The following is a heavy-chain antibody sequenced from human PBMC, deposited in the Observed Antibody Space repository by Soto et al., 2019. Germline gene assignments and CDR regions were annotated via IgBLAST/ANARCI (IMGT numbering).Heavy chain of an antibody. CDR1: GYTFTSYG. Sequence: GXSGKVCRKASGYTFTSYGIHWVRQAPGQSLEWMGWINAANGDTKYSPKFQGRVTITRDTSASTAYMELSSLRSEDTAVYYCVRRHVSATGIDWFDHWGQGTLVTVSS. V-gene: IGHV1-3*01. J-gene: IGHJ5*02. CDR2: INAANGDT. D-gene: IGHD6-13*01. CDR3: VRRHVSATGIDWFDH.